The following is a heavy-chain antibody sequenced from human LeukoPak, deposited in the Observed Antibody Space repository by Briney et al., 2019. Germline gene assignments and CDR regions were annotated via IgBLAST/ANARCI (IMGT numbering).Heavy chain of an antibody. Sequence: PGGSLRLSCAASGFTFSSYSMNWVRQAPGKGLEWVSSISSSSSYIYYADSVKGRFTISRDNAKNSLYLQMNSLRAEDTAVYYCATWVRGFYYMDVWGKGTTVTVSS. CDR1: GFTFSSYS. V-gene: IGHV3-21*01. J-gene: IGHJ6*03. D-gene: IGHD3-10*01. CDR3: ATWVRGFYYMDV. CDR2: ISSSSSYI.